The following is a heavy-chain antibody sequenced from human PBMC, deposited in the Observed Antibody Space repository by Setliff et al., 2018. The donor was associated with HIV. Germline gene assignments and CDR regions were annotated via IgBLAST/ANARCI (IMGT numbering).Heavy chain of an antibody. CDR1: GGSISSGGYY. V-gene: IGHV4-31*03. Sequence: LSLTCTVSGGSISSGGYYWSWIRQHPGKGLEWIGYIYYSGSTYYNPSLKSRVTISIDTSKNQFSLKLSSVTAADTAMYYCARGLVVVTDSDYDTNYYYYYYMDVWGKGTTVTVSS. CDR3: ARGLVVVTDSDYDTNYYYYYYMDV. J-gene: IGHJ6*03. CDR2: IYYSGST. D-gene: IGHD5-12*01.